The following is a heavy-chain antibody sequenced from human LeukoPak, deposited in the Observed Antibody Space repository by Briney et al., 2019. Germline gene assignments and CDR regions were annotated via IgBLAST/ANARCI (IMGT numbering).Heavy chain of an antibody. CDR2: IYYSGST. CDR1: GGSVSSRSYY. J-gene: IGHJ4*02. D-gene: IGHD1-26*01. Sequence: PSETLSLTCSVSGGSVSSRSYYWSWIRQPPGKGLEWIGYIYYSGSTNYNPSLKSRVTISVDTSKNQFSLKLSSVTAADTAVYYCARETWDLYYFDYWGQGTLVTVSS. CDR3: ARETWDLYYFDY. V-gene: IGHV4-61*01.